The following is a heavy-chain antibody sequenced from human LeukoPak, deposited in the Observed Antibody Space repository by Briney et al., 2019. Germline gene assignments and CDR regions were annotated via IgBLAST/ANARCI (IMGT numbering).Heavy chain of an antibody. V-gene: IGHV3-74*01. J-gene: IGHJ5*02. D-gene: IGHD1/OR15-1a*01. Sequence: GGSVRLSCAASGFTFSGYWMHWARQAPGKELVWVACIKGDGSDTGYADSVKGRFTISRDSAKNMLYLQMNSLRVEDTAVYYCARDPRNKGFDPWGQGTLVTVSA. CDR1: GFTFSGYW. CDR3: ARDPRNKGFDP. CDR2: IKGDGSDT.